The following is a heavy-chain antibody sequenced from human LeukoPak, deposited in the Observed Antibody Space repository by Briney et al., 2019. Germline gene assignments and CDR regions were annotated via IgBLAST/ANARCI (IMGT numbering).Heavy chain of an antibody. CDR2: FYNSGST. V-gene: IGHV4-39*01. CDR3: ARHSGYENAFDI. J-gene: IGHJ3*02. Sequence: SETLSLTCTVSGGSISSSTYYWDWIRQPPGKVLEWFGNFYNSGSTYYNPSLKSRVTICGDTSKNQFSLKLSSVTAADTAVYYCARHSGYENAFDIWGQGTMVTVSS. D-gene: IGHD5-12*01. CDR1: GGSISSSTYY.